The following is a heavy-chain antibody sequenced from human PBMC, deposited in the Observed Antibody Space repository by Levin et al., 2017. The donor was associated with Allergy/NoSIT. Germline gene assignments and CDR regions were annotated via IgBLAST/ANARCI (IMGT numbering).Heavy chain of an antibody. CDR3: ARDREDYAERYFDY. Sequence: KISCKASGGTFSSYAISWVRQAPGQGLEWMGGIIPIFGTANYAQKFQGRVTITADESTSTAYMELSSLRSEDTAVYYCARDREDYAERYFDYWGQGTLVTVSS. J-gene: IGHJ4*02. CDR2: IIPIFGTA. D-gene: IGHD4-17*01. V-gene: IGHV1-69*01. CDR1: GGTFSSYA.